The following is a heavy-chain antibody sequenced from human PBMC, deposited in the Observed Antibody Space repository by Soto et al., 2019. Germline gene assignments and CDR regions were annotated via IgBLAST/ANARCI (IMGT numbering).Heavy chain of an antibody. CDR2: ISGSGGST. Sequence: EVQLLESGGGLVQPGGSLRLSCAASGFTFSSYAMSWVRQAPGKGLEWVSAISGSGGSTYYADSVKGRFTISRDNSKNTLYRQMNSLRAEDTAVYCCAKGSGAVATKLDYCGQGTLVTVSS. CDR1: GFTFSSYA. J-gene: IGHJ4*02. V-gene: IGHV3-23*01. CDR3: AKGSGAVATKLDY. D-gene: IGHD6-19*01.